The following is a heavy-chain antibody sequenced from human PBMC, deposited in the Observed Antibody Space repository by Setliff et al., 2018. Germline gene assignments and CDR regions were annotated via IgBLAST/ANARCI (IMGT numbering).Heavy chain of an antibody. J-gene: IGHJ3*02. CDR3: ARPRYSSTWYEVGAFDI. Sequence: PGESLKISCKASGYSFTSYSIGWVRQMPGKGLEWMGIIYAGDSTTRCSPSFQGQVTISADKSISTAYLQWSSLKASDTAMYYCARPRYSSTWYEVGAFDIWGQGTMVTVSS. CDR2: IYAGDSTT. V-gene: IGHV5-51*01. D-gene: IGHD6-13*01. CDR1: GYSFTSYS.